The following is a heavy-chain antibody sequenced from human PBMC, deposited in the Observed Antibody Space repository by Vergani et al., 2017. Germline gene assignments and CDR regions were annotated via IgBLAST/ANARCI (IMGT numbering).Heavy chain of an antibody. CDR1: GFTVSSNY. Sequence: EVQLLESGGGLVQPGGSLRLSCAASGFTVSSNYMSWVRQAPGKGLEWVSVIYSGGSKYYADSVKGRITISRDNSKNTLYLQMNSLRAEDTAVYYCARESYKNWENRYFDYWGQGTLVTVSS. CDR3: ARESYKNWENRYFDY. J-gene: IGHJ4*02. CDR2: IYSGGSK. D-gene: IGHD5-24*01. V-gene: IGHV3-53*01.